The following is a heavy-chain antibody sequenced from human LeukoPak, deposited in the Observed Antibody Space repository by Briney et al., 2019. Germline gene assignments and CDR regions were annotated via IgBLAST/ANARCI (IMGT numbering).Heavy chain of an antibody. Sequence: GGSLRLSCAASGFTFSSYSMNWVRQAPGKGLEWVSSISSSSSHIYYADSVKGRFTISRDNAKNSLYLQMKSLRAEHTAIYYCARDRSGYSGYDFFDAWGQGTLVTVSS. CDR3: ARDRSGYSGYDFFDA. D-gene: IGHD5-12*01. V-gene: IGHV3-21*01. J-gene: IGHJ4*02. CDR1: GFTFSSYS. CDR2: ISSSSSHI.